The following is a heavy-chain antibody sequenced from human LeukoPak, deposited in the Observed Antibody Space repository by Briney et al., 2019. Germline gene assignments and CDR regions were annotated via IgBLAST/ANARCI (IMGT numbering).Heavy chain of an antibody. D-gene: IGHD6-13*01. CDR3: ARMASAAAGPRWFDP. CDR2: ISAYNGNT. J-gene: IGHJ5*02. V-gene: IGHV1-18*01. CDR1: GYTFTSYG. Sequence: GASVKVSRKASGYTFTSYGISWVRQAPGQGLEWTGWISAYNGNTNYAQKLQGRVTMTTDTSTSTAYMELRSLRSDDTAVYYCARMASAAAGPRWFDPWGQGTLVTVSS.